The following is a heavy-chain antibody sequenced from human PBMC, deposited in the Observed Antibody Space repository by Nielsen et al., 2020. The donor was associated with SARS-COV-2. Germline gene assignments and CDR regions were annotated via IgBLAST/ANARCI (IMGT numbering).Heavy chain of an antibody. CDR2: ISASGIST. Sequence: GESLKISCEVSRFGLTTYTINWVRQAPGKGLEWVSAISASGISTYYADSVKGRFAISRDNSKNTLYLQMSSLRSEDTALYYCTQDVRFGGQGTLVTVSS. J-gene: IGHJ1*01. D-gene: IGHD3-16*01. CDR1: RFGLTTYT. CDR3: TQDVRF. V-gene: IGHV3-23*01.